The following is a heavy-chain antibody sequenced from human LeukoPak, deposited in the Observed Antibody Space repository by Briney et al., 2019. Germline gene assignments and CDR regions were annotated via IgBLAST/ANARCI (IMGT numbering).Heavy chain of an antibody. CDR1: GGTFSSYA. CDR3: AASKDIVVVPAVPFDY. D-gene: IGHD2-2*01. J-gene: IGHJ4*02. CDR2: IIPIFGTA. Sequence: EALVKVSCKASGGTFSSYAISWVRQAPGQGLEWMGGIIPIFGTANYAQKFQGRVTITTDESTSTAYMELSSLRSEDTAVYYCAASKDIVVVPAVPFDYWGQGTLVTVSS. V-gene: IGHV1-69*05.